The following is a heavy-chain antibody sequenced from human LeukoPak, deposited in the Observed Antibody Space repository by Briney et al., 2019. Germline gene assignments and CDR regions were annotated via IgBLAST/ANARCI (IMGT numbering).Heavy chain of an antibody. CDR2: SGSGDST. CDR3: TKWSGFGDD. J-gene: IGHJ4*02. D-gene: IGHD3-10*01. Sequence: SGSGDSTFYADSVKGRFTISRDNSRNTLYLQMSSLGPEDTAVYYCTKWSGFGDDWGQGTLVTVSS. V-gene: IGHV3-23*01.